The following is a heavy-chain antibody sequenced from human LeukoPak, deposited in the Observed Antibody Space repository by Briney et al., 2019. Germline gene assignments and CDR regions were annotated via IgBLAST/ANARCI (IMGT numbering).Heavy chain of an antibody. CDR2: IYYSGST. V-gene: IGHV4-30-4*01. CDR1: GGSISSGDYY. CDR3: ARHAGAISYYMDV. Sequence: SETLSLTCTVSGGSISSGDYYWSWIRQPPGKGLEWIGYIYYSGSTYYNPSLKSRVTISVDTSKNQFSLKLSSVTAADTAVYYCARHAGAISYYMDVWGKGTTVTVYS. D-gene: IGHD3-3*01. J-gene: IGHJ6*03.